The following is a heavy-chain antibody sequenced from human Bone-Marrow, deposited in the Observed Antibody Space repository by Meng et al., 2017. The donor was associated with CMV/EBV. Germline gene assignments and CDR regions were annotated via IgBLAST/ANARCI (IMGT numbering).Heavy chain of an antibody. CDR1: GFTFSSYS. D-gene: IGHD3-3*01. CDR2: ISSSGSTI. J-gene: IGHJ6*02. CDR3: ARDQVLRFLEWSNYYYYGMDV. V-gene: IGHV3-48*04. Sequence: LSLTCAASGFTFSSYSMNWVRQAPGKGLEWVSYISSSGSTIYYADSVKGRFTISRDNAKNSLYLQMNSLRAEDTAVYYCARDQVLRFLEWSNYYYYGMDVWGQGTTVTVSS.